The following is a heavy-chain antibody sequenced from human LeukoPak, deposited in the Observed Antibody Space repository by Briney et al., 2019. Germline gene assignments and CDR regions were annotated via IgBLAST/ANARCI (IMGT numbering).Heavy chain of an antibody. J-gene: IGHJ3*02. CDR1: ASTFNKYA. V-gene: IGHV3-23*01. Sequence: GGSLRLSCVAPASTFNKYAVTSVRQAPGGWLEWLSSIGGSGSNKYYADSVRGRFTISRDNSKNTLFLQMNSLRAEDTALYYCSKDPNGDYVGAFDMWGPGTMVTVSS. CDR2: IGGSGSNK. D-gene: IGHD4-17*01. CDR3: SKDPNGDYVGAFDM.